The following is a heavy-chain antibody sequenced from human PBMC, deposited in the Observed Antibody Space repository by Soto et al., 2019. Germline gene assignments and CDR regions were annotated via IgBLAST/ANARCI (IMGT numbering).Heavy chain of an antibody. CDR3: AIDPPGCDYWAGFQY. J-gene: IGHJ4*02. CDR2: ISYDGGNK. D-gene: IGHD4-17*01. Sequence: QVQLVESGGDVVQPGRSLKLSCAASGFTFSSHGMHWIRQAPGKGLEWMAVISYDGGNKNYAYSVKGRFTISRDNSKNRLDLHIISLWPKDTAVYFCAIDPPGCDYWAGFQYGGQATLFTVSS. V-gene: IGHV3-30*03. CDR1: GFTFSSHG.